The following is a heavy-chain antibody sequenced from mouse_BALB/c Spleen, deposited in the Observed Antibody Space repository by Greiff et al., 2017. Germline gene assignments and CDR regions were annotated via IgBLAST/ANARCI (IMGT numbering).Heavy chain of an antibody. J-gene: IGHJ2*01. CDR2: ISNGGGST. CDR3: ARQYDYGYFDY. CDR1: GFTFSSYT. D-gene: IGHD2-4*01. Sequence: EVQLMESGGGLVQPGGSLKLSCAASGFTFSSYTMSWVRQTPEKRLEWVAYISNGGGSTYYPDTVKGRFTISRDNAKNTLYLQMSSLKSEDTAMYYCARQYDYGYFDYWGQGTTLTVSS. V-gene: IGHV5-12-2*01.